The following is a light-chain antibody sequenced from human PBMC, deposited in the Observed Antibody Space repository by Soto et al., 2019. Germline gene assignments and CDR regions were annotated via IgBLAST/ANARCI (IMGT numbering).Light chain of an antibody. CDR1: QSVRSN. Sequence: EVVMTQSPATLSVSPGERVTLSCRASQSVRSNLAWYQQKPGQSPRLLIYGASTRATGIPARFSGSGSGTEFTLTISRLQSEDCAVYYCQTYSNWPPWTFGPGTKVDIK. CDR3: QTYSNWPPWT. CDR2: GAS. V-gene: IGKV3-15*01. J-gene: IGKJ1*01.